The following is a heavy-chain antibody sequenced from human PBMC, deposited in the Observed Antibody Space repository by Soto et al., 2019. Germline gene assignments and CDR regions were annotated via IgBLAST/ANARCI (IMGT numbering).Heavy chain of an antibody. CDR2: LGGNGFTT. CDR3: AKALRPSLNFFYYMDV. J-gene: IGHJ6*03. CDR1: GLTFGSYA. D-gene: IGHD2-2*01. V-gene: IGHV3-23*01. Sequence: EVQLLESGGGLVQPGGSLRLSCVVSGLTFGSYAMSWVRQAPEKGPEWVAILGGNGFTTYYADSVKGRFTISGDKSKSTLFLQMNSLRAYDTGLYYCAKALRPSLNFFYYMDVWGRGTSVTVSS.